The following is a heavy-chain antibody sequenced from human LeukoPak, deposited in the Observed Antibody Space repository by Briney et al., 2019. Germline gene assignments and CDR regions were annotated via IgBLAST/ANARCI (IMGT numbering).Heavy chain of an antibody. CDR2: IHPNSGGT. D-gene: IGHD3-22*01. Sequence: GASVKVSCKASGYTFTYYYMYWVRQAPGQGLEWMGWIHPNSGGTNYAQKFQGRVTMTRDTSISTAYMELSRLRSDDTAVYYCARDLSPYYYDSSGYYSDYWGQGTLVTVSS. J-gene: IGHJ4*02. CDR1: GYTFTYYY. V-gene: IGHV1-2*02. CDR3: ARDLSPYYYDSSGYYSDY.